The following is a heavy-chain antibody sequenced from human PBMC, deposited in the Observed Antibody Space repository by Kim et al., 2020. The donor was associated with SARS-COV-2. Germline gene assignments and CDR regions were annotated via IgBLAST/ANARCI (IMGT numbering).Heavy chain of an antibody. CDR3: ARDQIRDVTMVRGVIYYYYYGMDV. J-gene: IGHJ6*02. CDR1: GFTFSSYA. Sequence: GGSLRLSCAASGFTFSSYAMHWVRQAPGKGLEWVAVILYDGSNKYYADSVKGRFTISRDNSKNTLYLQMNSLRAEDTAVYYCARDQIRDVTMVRGVIYYYYYGMDVWGQGTTVTVSS. D-gene: IGHD3-10*01. V-gene: IGHV3-30*04. CDR2: ILYDGSNK.